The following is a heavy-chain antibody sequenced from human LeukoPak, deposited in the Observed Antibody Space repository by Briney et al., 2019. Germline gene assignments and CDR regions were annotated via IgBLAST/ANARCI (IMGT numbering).Heavy chain of an antibody. CDR3: ARRYCSGGSCYSGGNWFDP. CDR2: INHSGST. Sequence: KPSETLSLTCAVYGGSFSGYYWSWIRQPPGKGLEWIGEINHSGSTNYNPSLKSRVTISVDTSKNQFSLKLSSVTAADTAVYYCARRYCSGGSCYSGGNWFDPWGQGTLVTVSS. D-gene: IGHD2-15*01. CDR1: GGSFSGYY. J-gene: IGHJ5*02. V-gene: IGHV4-34*01.